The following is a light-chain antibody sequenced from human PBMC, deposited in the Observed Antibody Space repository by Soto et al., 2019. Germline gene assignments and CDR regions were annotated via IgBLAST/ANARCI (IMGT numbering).Light chain of an antibody. Sequence: DIQMTQSPSSLSASVGDRVTITCRASQTISNYLTWYQQQPGKAPKLLIYTASSLQSGVPSRFSGSGSGTDFSLTISSRQPEDYSAYYCQQNSEGTWTFGQGTKVDIK. J-gene: IGKJ1*01. CDR3: QQNSEGTWT. V-gene: IGKV1-39*01. CDR2: TAS. CDR1: QTISNY.